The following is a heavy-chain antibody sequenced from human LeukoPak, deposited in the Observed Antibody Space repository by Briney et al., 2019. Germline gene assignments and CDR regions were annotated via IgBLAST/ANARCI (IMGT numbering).Heavy chain of an antibody. V-gene: IGHV4-59*11. CDR2: IYYSGST. D-gene: IGHD3-16*01. J-gene: IGHJ6*03. CDR3: ARGMIRYCYMDV. CDR1: GGSISSHY. Sequence: SETLSLTCTVSGGSISSHYWSWIRQPPGKGLEWIGYIYYSGSTNYNPSLKSRVTISVDTSKNQFSLKLSSVTAADTAVYYCARGMIRYCYMDVWGKGTTVTVSS.